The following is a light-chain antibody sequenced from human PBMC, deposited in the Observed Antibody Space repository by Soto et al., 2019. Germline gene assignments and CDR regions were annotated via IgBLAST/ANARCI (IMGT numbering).Light chain of an antibody. CDR1: QNIKSNY. Sequence: DIGLTQSPATLALSPGERANVSCRGSQNIKSNYLAWYRQNPGQAPRLLIYGASNRAAGVPDRFSGSGSGTDFTPTITRLEPQDFAVYYCQQYGTSLRGTFGQGTKVDIK. V-gene: IGKV3-20*01. J-gene: IGKJ1*01. CDR3: QQYGTSLRGT. CDR2: GAS.